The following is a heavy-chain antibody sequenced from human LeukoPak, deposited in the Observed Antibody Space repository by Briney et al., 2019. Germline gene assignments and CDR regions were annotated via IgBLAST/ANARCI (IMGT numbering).Heavy chain of an antibody. J-gene: IGHJ3*01. CDR1: GFTVRSSY. D-gene: IGHD3-22*01. V-gene: IGHV3-53*01. CDR2: IYSGGSP. Sequence: GSLRLSCAASGFTVRSSYMSWVRQAPGKGLEWVSVIYSGGSPDYADSAKGRFTISSDNSENTLYLQMNSLRVEDTAVYYCARDGADNSGYYFGSVWGQGTMVTVSS. CDR3: ARDGADNSGYYFGSV.